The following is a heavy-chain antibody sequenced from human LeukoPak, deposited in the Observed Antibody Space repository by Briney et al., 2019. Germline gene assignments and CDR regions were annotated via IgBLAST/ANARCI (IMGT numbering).Heavy chain of an antibody. CDR3: AKDKVRGFGELSYDLDY. J-gene: IGHJ4*02. Sequence: GGSLRLSCAASGLTFSSYGMHWVRQAPGKGLEWVAFIRYDGSNKYYADSVKGRFTISRDNSKNTLYLQMNSLRAEDTAVYYCAKDKVRGFGELSYDLDYWGQGTLVTVSS. D-gene: IGHD3-10*01. CDR1: GLTFSSYG. CDR2: IRYDGSNK. V-gene: IGHV3-30*02.